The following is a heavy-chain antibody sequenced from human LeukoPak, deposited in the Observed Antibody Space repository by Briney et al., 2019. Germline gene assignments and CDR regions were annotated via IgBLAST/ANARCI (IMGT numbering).Heavy chain of an antibody. J-gene: IGHJ4*02. CDR2: INQDGSEK. D-gene: IGHD6-19*01. V-gene: IGHV3-7*01. Sequence: GGSLRLSCVASGFTFRSYWMSWVRQAPGKGLEWVANINQDGSEKYDVDSAKGRFTISRDNAKNSLYLQMNSLRVEDTAMYYCARVGGGDGSGWSTTDYWGQGTLVTISS. CDR1: GFTFRSYW. CDR3: ARVGGGDGSGWSTTDY.